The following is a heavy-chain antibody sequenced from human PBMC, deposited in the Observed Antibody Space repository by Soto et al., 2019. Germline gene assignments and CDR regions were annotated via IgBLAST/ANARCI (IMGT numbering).Heavy chain of an antibody. CDR1: GGSFSGYY. Sequence: QVQLQQWGAGPLRPLETLSLTCGVSGGSFSGYYWAWIRQSPGKGLEWIGEINDRGSINYNPSLKSRVSISVDTSKNHYSLKLRSVPAADTAVYYCARESHHILTGPHWVWYFDLWGRGNRVTV. J-gene: IGHJ2*01. CDR2: INDRGSI. V-gene: IGHV4-34*01. CDR3: ARESHHILTGPHWVWYFDL. D-gene: IGHD3-9*01.